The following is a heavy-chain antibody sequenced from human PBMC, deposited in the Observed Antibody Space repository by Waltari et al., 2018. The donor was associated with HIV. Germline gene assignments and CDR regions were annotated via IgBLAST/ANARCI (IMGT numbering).Heavy chain of an antibody. Sequence: QVQLLASGGGVVPPGRSLRLSCAVSGFPFSIYGMHWVRQAPGKGLEWVATIWFDGTKQYYADSVKGRFTISRDNSKNTLYLQMNSLNPEDTAMYYCARPKIETTRPDAFDVWGRGTMVTVSS. CDR3: ARPKIETTRPDAFDV. J-gene: IGHJ3*01. CDR2: IWFDGTKQ. D-gene: IGHD4-17*01. CDR1: GFPFSIYG. V-gene: IGHV3-33*08.